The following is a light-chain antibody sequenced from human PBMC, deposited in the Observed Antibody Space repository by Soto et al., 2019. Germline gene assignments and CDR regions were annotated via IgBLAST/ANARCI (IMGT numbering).Light chain of an antibody. CDR2: YNN. Sequence: QPVLTQPPSASETPGQTVSISCSGSNSNIASNTVNWYQHLPGTAPKLLIYYNNQRPSGVPDRFSGSKSGTSASLAISGLQSEXESDYYCAAWDDTLKRYVFGTGTKLTVL. CDR1: NSNIASNT. V-gene: IGLV1-44*01. CDR3: AAWDDTLKRYV. J-gene: IGLJ1*01.